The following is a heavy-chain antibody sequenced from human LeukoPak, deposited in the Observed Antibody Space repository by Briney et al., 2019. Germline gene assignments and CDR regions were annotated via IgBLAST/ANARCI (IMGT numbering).Heavy chain of an antibody. CDR1: GGSFSGYY. Sequence: SETLSLTCAVYGGSFSGYYWSWIRQPPGKGLEWIGEINHSGSTNYNPSLKSRVTISVDTSKNQFSLKLSFVTAADTAVYYCARHTYYYGSGSYYFDYWGQGTLVTVSS. V-gene: IGHV4-34*01. J-gene: IGHJ4*02. D-gene: IGHD3-10*01. CDR3: ARHTYYYGSGSYYFDY. CDR2: INHSGST.